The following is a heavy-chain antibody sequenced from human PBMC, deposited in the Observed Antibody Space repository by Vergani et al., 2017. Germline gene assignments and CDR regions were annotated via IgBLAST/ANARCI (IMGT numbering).Heavy chain of an antibody. V-gene: IGHV5-51*01. D-gene: IGHD2-2*01. J-gene: IGHJ4*02. CDR1: GYIFSNYW. CDR2: IYPGDSDT. Sequence: EVQLVQSGAEVKKPGESLKLSCKGSGYIFSNYWIVWVRQMPGKGLEWMGIIYPGDSDTRYSPSFQGQVTISADKSISTAYLQWSSLKASDTAMYYCAKGRRVLPAAPFDYGGQGTLVTVSS. CDR3: AKGRRVLPAAPFDY.